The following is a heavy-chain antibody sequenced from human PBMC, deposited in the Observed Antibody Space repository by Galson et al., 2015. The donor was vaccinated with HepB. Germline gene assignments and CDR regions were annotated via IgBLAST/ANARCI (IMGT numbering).Heavy chain of an antibody. Sequence: PALVKPTQTLTLPCTFSGFSLSTSGMCVSWIRQPPGKALEWLARIDWDDDKYYSTSLKTRLTISKDTSKNQVVLTMTNMDPVDTATYYCALINSSSWGYNYYGMDVWGQGTSVTVSS. J-gene: IGHJ6*02. D-gene: IGHD6-13*01. CDR1: GFSLSTSGMC. V-gene: IGHV2-70*11. CDR2: IDWDDDK. CDR3: ALINSSSWGYNYYGMDV.